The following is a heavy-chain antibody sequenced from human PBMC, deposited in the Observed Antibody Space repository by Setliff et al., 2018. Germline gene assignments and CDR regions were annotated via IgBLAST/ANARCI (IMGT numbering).Heavy chain of an antibody. Sequence: GGSLRLSCAASGFTFSSYPMHWVRQAPGEGLECVAFIQYDGRNKYYADSVKGRFTISRDNSKNTVSLQMNSLRPEDTAVYYCARDGPLYDNFWNAPGYMDVWGKGTTVTVSS. CDR2: IQYDGRNK. CDR1: GFTFSSYP. V-gene: IGHV3-30*02. D-gene: IGHD3-3*01. CDR3: ARDGPLYDNFWNAPGYMDV. J-gene: IGHJ6*03.